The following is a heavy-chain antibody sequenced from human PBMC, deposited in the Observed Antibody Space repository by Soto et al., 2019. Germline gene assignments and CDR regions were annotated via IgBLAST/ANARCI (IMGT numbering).Heavy chain of an antibody. Sequence: SETLSLTCTVSGGSISSYYWSWIRQPPGKGLEWIGYIYYSGSTNYNPSLKSRVTISVDTSKNQFSLKLSSVTAADTAVYYCARSFGYHYYGMDVWGQGTTVTVSS. V-gene: IGHV4-59*01. CDR1: GGSISSYY. CDR2: IYYSGST. D-gene: IGHD3-3*01. J-gene: IGHJ6*02. CDR3: ARSFGYHYYGMDV.